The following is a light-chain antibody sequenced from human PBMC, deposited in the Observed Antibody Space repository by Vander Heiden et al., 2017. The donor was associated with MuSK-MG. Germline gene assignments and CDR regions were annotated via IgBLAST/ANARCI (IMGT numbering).Light chain of an antibody. J-gene: IGKJ5*01. CDR1: QSRLHSNGYNY. V-gene: IGKV2-28*01. Sequence: MVMSQSPLSLPVTPGEPAGIPSTSSQSRLHSNGYNYLDWYLQKPGQSPRLLIYLGSNRASGVPDRFSGSGSGTDFTLNISRVEAEDVGFYYCMQALQTPITFGQGTRLEIK. CDR3: MQALQTPIT. CDR2: LGS.